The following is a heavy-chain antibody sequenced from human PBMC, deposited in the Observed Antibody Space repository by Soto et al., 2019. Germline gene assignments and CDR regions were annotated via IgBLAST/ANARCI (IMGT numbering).Heavy chain of an antibody. CDR3: AKLIAVRQNWFDP. CDR1: GASINSAGHY. CDR2: IDNSGST. V-gene: IGHV4-31*02. J-gene: IGHJ5*02. D-gene: IGHD6-6*01. Sequence: QVQLQESGPGLVKPSQTLSLTCTVSGASINSAGHYWTWIRQNPGKGLEWIGNIDNSGSTYYNPSLKSRICISLDTSKNQFSLNLRFVTPADMAVYYCAKLIAVRQNWFDPWGQGTLVIVSS.